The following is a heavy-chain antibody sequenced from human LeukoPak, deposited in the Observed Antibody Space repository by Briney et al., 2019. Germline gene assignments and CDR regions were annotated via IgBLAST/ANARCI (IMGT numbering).Heavy chain of an antibody. CDR2: INHSEST. D-gene: IGHD3-22*01. CDR1: GGSFSGYY. J-gene: IGHJ4*02. Sequence: SETLSLTCAVYGGSFSGYYWSWIRQPPGKGLEWIGEINHSESTNYNPSLKSRVTISVDTSKNQFSLKLSSVTAADTAVYYCARGVSYYYDSSGSPFDYWGQGTLVTVSS. CDR3: ARGVSYYYDSSGSPFDY. V-gene: IGHV4-34*01.